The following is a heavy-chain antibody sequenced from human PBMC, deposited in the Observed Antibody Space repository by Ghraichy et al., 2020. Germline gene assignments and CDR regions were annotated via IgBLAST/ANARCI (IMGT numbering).Heavy chain of an antibody. CDR2: ISGSGGST. D-gene: IGHD3-3*01. CDR3: AKDWQYYDFCSGDRNYYYYYRMAV. V-gene: IGHV3-23*01. Sequence: VSAISGSGGSTYYADSVKGRFTISRDNSKNTLYLQMNSLRAEDTAVYYCAKDWQYYDFCSGDRNYYYYYRMAVWSQ. J-gene: IGHJ6*01.